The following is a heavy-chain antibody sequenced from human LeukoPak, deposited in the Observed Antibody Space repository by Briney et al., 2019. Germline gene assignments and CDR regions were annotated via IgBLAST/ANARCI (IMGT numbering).Heavy chain of an antibody. J-gene: IGHJ4*02. CDR1: GGSISSSSYY. CDR3: VRPSNSYGNYFDY. Sequence: PSETLSLTCTVSGGSISSSSYYWGWIRQPPGKGLEWIGSIYYSGSTYYNPSLKSRVTISVDTSKNQFSLKLSSVTAADTAVYYCVRPSNSYGNYFDYWGQGTLVTVSS. CDR2: IYYSGST. D-gene: IGHD5-18*01. V-gene: IGHV4-39*01.